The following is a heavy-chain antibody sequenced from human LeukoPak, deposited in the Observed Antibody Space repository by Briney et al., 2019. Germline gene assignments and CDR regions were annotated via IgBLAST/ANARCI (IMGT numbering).Heavy chain of an antibody. CDR3: ARRGLSLYYFDY. V-gene: IGHV4-59*01. CDR2: IYYSGST. Sequence: SETLSLTCTVSSGSISSYYWSWIRQPPGKGLEWIGYIYYSGSTNYNPSLKSRVTISVDTSKNQFSLRLSSVTAADTAVYYCARRGLSLYYFDYWGQGTLVTVSS. J-gene: IGHJ4*02. D-gene: IGHD2-15*01. CDR1: SGSISSYY.